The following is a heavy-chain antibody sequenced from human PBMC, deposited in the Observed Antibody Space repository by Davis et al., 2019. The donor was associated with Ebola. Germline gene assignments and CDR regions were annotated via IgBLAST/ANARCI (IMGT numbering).Heavy chain of an antibody. Sequence: GESLKISCAASGFTFSSYEMNWVRQAPGKGLEWMGIIYPGDSDTRYSPSFQGQVTISADKSISTAYLQWSSLKASDTAMYYCARSLDSAGWYFDLWGRGTLVTVSS. D-gene: IGHD3/OR15-3a*01. CDR2: IYPGDSDT. CDR3: ARSLDSAGWYFDL. CDR1: GFTFSSYE. V-gene: IGHV5-51*01. J-gene: IGHJ2*01.